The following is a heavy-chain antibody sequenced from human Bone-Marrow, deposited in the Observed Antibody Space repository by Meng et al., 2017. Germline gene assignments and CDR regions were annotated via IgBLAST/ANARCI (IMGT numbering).Heavy chain of an antibody. Sequence: QVPLKGSGRGLVKPSGTLSISCAVSGGSISRSHWWSWVSQPPGKGLEWIGEIYHSGSTNYNPSLKSRVTISVDKSKNQFSLKLSSVTAADTAMYYCARVRVEYWYFDLWGRGTLVTVSS. V-gene: IGHV4-4*02. J-gene: IGHJ2*01. CDR1: GGSISRSHW. CDR3: ARVRVEYWYFDL. CDR2: IYHSGST.